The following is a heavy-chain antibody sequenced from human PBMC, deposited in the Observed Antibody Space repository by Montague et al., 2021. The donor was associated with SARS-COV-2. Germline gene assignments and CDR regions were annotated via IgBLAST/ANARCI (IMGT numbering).Heavy chain of an antibody. CDR1: GFTFSSYS. D-gene: IGHD1-26*01. V-gene: IGHV3-21*01. CDR2: ISSSSSYI. J-gene: IGHJ4*02. CDR3: ARDRGGSYPLDY. Sequence: SLILSCAASGFTFSSYSMNWVRQAPVKGLEWVSSISSSSSYIYYXDSVKGRFTISRDNAKNSLYLQMSSLRAEDTAVYYCARDRGGSYPLDYWGQGTLVTVSS.